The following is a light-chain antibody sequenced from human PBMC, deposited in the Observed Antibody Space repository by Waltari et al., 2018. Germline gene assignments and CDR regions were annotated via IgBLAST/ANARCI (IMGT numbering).Light chain of an antibody. CDR2: DNN. Sequence: QSVLTQPPSVSAAPGQKVTISCSGGSSTIGNNSVSWYQQLPGTAPKLLIYDNNKRPSGIPDRFSASKSGTSATLGITGLQTGDEADYYCGTWDSSLSAGVFGGGTKLTVL. J-gene: IGLJ3*02. V-gene: IGLV1-51*01. CDR1: SSTIGNNS. CDR3: GTWDSSLSAGV.